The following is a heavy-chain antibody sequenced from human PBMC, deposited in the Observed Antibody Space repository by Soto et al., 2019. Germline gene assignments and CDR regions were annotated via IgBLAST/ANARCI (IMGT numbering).Heavy chain of an antibody. CDR2: IDWVDDK. CDR1: GFSLSTSGMC. J-gene: IGHJ6*02. CDR3: ARTVHTTRGLMDV. Sequence: SCPTLVNPTQTLTLTCTFSGFSLSTSGMCVNCIRQPPGKALEWLALIDWVDDKFYSTSLKTRLTISKDTSKHQVVLTMTNTDPVDTATYYCARTVHTTRGLMDVWGQGTTVTVSS. V-gene: IGHV2-70*01. D-gene: IGHD2-2*01.